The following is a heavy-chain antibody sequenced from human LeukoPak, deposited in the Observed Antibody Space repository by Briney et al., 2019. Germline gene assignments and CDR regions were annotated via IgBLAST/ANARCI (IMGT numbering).Heavy chain of an antibody. CDR1: GGTFSSYA. V-gene: IGHV1-69*04. J-gene: IGHJ4*02. Sequence: SVKVSCKAAGGTFSSYAISWVRQAPGQGLEWMGRIIPIFGIANYAQKFQGRVTITADKSTSTAYMELSSLRSEDTAVYYCARGAYDSSGYRFDYWGQGTLATVSS. D-gene: IGHD3-22*01. CDR3: ARGAYDSSGYRFDY. CDR2: IIPIFGIA.